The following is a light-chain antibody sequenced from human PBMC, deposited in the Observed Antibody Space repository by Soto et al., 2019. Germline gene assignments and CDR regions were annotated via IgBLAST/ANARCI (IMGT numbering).Light chain of an antibody. CDR3: SSYAGNNIFYV. J-gene: IGLJ1*01. V-gene: IGLV2-8*01. CDR1: SNDVGGYNF. Sequence: QSVLAQPPSASGSPGQSVTISCAGTSNDVGGYNFVSWYQQHPGKAPKLMIFEVSKRPSGVPDRFSGPKSGNTASLTVSGLQAEDEADYYCSSYAGNNIFYVFGTGTKLTVL. CDR2: EVS.